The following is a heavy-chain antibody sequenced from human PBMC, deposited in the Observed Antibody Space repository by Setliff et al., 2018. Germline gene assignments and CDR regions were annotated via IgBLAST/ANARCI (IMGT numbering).Heavy chain of an antibody. CDR2: ISGNKNNP. Sequence: ASVKVSCKASGYTFTNYGIGWVRQAPGQGLQWMGWISGNKNNPNYLQRLRGRFTMTTDTSTSTAYMELRSLTSDDTAIYFCARVSLPAAVARFDSWGQGTLVTVSS. CDR3: ARVSLPAAVARFDS. D-gene: IGHD6-13*01. V-gene: IGHV1-18*01. J-gene: IGHJ4*02. CDR1: GYTFTNYG.